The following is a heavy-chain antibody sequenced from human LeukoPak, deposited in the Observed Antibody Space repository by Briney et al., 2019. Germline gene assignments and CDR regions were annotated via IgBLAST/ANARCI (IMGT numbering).Heavy chain of an antibody. J-gene: IGHJ4*02. V-gene: IGHV3-7*01. CDR1: GFTFSSYW. CDR3: AKVRYQLLIDY. D-gene: IGHD2-2*01. Sequence: GGSLRLSCAASGFTFSSYWMSWVRQAPGKGLEWVANIKQDGSEKSYVDSMKGRFTISRDNAKNTLYLQMNSLRADDTAVYYCAKVRYQLLIDYWGQGTLVTVSS. CDR2: IKQDGSEK.